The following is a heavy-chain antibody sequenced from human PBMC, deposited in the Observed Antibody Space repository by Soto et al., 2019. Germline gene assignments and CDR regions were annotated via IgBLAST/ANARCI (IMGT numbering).Heavy chain of an antibody. CDR2: ISAYNGNT. CDR1: GYTFTSYG. D-gene: IGHD3-3*01. V-gene: IGHV1-18*04. CDR3: ARASSNHLGYYDFWSGYYNWFDP. J-gene: IGHJ5*02. Sequence: QVQLVQSGAEVKKPGASVKVSCKASGYTFTSYGISWVRQAPGQGLEWMGWISAYNGNTNYAQKLQGRVTMTTDKSTSTAYMELRSLRSDDTAVYYCARASSNHLGYYDFWSGYYNWFDPWGQGTLVTVSS.